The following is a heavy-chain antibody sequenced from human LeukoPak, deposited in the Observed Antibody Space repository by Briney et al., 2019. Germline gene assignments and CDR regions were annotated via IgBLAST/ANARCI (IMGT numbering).Heavy chain of an antibody. D-gene: IGHD6-6*01. V-gene: IGHV3-74*01. CDR1: GFTFSSYW. Sequence: GGSLRLSCAASGFTFSSYWMHWVRQAPGKGRVWVSRINSDGSSTSYADSVKGRFTISRDNAKNTLYLQMNSLRAEDTAVYYCARGSSSLFDYWGQGTLVTVS. CDR3: ARGSSSLFDY. J-gene: IGHJ4*02. CDR2: INSDGSST.